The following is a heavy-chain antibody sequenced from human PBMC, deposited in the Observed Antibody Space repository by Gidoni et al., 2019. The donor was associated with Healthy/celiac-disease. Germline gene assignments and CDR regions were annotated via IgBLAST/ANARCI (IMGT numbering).Heavy chain of an antibody. CDR3: VRVKDCGGDCLSSWWYFDL. CDR2: INHSGST. CDR1: GGSFSGYS. J-gene: IGHJ2*01. V-gene: IGHV4-34*01. D-gene: IGHD2-21*02. Sequence: QVQLQQWRAALLKPSDTLSLTYAGYGGSFSGYSWSWIRQPPGKGLEWIGEINHSGSTNYNPYLKSRVTTSVDTSKIQFSLKLSSVTAADTAVYYCVRVKDCGGDCLSSWWYFDLWGRGTLVTVSS.